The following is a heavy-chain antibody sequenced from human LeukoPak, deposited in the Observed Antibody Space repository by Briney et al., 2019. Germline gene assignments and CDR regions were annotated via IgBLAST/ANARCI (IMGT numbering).Heavy chain of an antibody. V-gene: IGHV3-48*01. CDR3: ARGAVAGTDY. CDR1: GSTFSSYG. Sequence: PGGSLRLSCAASGSTFSSYGMNWVRQAPGKGLEWVSYISSSSSTIYYADSVKGRFTISRDNAKNSLYLQMNSLRAEDTAVYYCARGAVAGTDYWGQGTLVTVSS. J-gene: IGHJ4*02. CDR2: ISSSSSTI. D-gene: IGHD6-19*01.